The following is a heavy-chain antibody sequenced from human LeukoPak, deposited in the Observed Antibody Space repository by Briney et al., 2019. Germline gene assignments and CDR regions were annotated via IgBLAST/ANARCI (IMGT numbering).Heavy chain of an antibody. CDR1: GYTFTSYG. Sequence: ASVKVSCKGSGYTFTSYGISWVRQAPGQGLEWMGWISAYNGHTNYAQKLQGRVTMTTDTSTSTAYMELRSLRSDDTAVYYCARKAPRVGAADAFDIWGQGTMVTVSS. CDR2: ISAYNGHT. J-gene: IGHJ3*02. D-gene: IGHD1-26*01. CDR3: ARKAPRVGAADAFDI. V-gene: IGHV1-18*01.